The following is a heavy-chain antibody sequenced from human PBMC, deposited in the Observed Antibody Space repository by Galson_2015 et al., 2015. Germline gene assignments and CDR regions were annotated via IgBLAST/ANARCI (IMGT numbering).Heavy chain of an antibody. CDR2: LYPIDSDT. CDR1: GYSFSSYW. CDR3: VRVLRDTSCDFSSGYYNWALDV. J-gene: IGHJ6*02. Sequence: QSGAEVKKPGESLTISCQGFGYSFSSYWLGWVRQMPRKGLEWMGTLYPIDSDTKYSSSFQGHVTISVDKSISTAYLQWSSLEASDTAPYDCVRVLRDTSCDFSSGYYNWALDVWGRGTTVTVSS. V-gene: IGHV5-51*01. D-gene: IGHD3-3*01.